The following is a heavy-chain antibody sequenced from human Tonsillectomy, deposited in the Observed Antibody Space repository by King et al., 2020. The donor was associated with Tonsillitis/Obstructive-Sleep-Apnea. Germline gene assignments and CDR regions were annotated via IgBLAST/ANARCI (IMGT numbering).Heavy chain of an antibody. CDR1: GFTFSSFA. CDR2: ISFDASNK. Sequence: VQLVESGGGVVQPGRSLRLSCAASGFTFSSFAMHWVRQAPGKGLEWVAVISFDASNKYYADSVKGRFTISRDNSKNTLYLQMNSLRAEDTAVYYCARDRYYYDSSSYFGSFDPWGQGTLVTVSS. CDR3: ARDRYYYDSSSYFGSFDP. J-gene: IGHJ5*02. D-gene: IGHD3-22*01. V-gene: IGHV3-30*04.